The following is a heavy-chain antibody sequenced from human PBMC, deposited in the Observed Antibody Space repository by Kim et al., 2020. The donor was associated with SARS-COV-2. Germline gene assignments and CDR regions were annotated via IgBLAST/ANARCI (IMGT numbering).Heavy chain of an antibody. D-gene: IGHD3-22*01. CDR1: GGSISSSTYY. CDR3: ARDFSSGYFEL. J-gene: IGHJ2*01. Sequence: SETLSLTCTVSGGSISSSTYYWGWIRQPPGKGLEWIGSIYYSGSTFYNPSLKSRITISIDTSKNQFSLKLSSVTAADTAVYYCARDFSSGYFELWGRGTLVTVSS. CDR2: IYYSGST. V-gene: IGHV4-39*07.